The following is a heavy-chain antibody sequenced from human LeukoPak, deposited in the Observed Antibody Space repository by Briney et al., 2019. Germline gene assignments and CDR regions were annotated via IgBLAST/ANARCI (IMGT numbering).Heavy chain of an antibody. D-gene: IGHD2-2*01. CDR2: ISAYNGNT. Sequence: VASVKVSCKASGYTFTSYGISWVRQAPGQGLEWMGWISAYNGNTNYAQKLQGRVTMTTDTSTSTAYMELRSLRSDDTAVYYCARGEPIVVVPAAMVSNDCWGQGTLVTVSS. J-gene: IGHJ4*02. CDR1: GYTFTSYG. V-gene: IGHV1-18*01. CDR3: ARGEPIVVVPAAMVSNDC.